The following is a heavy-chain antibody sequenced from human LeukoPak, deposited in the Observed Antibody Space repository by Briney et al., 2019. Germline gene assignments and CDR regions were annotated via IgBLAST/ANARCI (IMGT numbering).Heavy chain of an antibody. J-gene: IGHJ4*02. CDR3: ARLLRGESYFDY. CDR1: GGSISSSSYY. CDR2: IYYSGST. D-gene: IGHD3-10*01. V-gene: IGHV4-39*01. Sequence: SETLSLTCTVSGGSISSSSYYWGWIRQPPGKGLEWIGSIYYSGSTYYNPSLKSRVTISVDTSKNQFSLKLSSVTAADTAVYYCARLLRGESYFDYWGQGALVTVSS.